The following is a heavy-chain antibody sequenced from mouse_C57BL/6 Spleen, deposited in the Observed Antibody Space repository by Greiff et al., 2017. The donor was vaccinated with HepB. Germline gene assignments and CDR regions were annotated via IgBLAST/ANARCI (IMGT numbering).Heavy chain of an antibody. CDR3: ARSGPYGYYFDY. CDR1: GYTFTSYW. D-gene: IGHD1-1*01. V-gene: IGHV1-69*01. Sequence: VQLQQPGAELVMPGASVKLSCKASGYTFTSYWMHWVKQRPGQGLEWIGEIDPSDSYTNYNQKFKGKSTLTVDKSSSTAYMQLSSLTSEDSAVYYCARSGPYGYYFDYWGQGTTLTVSS. J-gene: IGHJ2*01. CDR2: IDPSDSYT.